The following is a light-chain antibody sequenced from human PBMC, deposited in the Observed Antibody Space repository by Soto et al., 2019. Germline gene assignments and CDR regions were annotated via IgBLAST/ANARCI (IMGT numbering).Light chain of an antibody. J-gene: IGKJ1*01. Sequence: EIVMTQSPATLSVSPGDRVTLSCRASQSVNSNLAWYQQKPGQAPRLLIYRASTRATGFPARFSGSGSGTDFTLTISGLQSEDLAVYDCQQYNDWPRTFGQGTKVDSK. CDR1: QSVNSN. CDR2: RAS. CDR3: QQYNDWPRT. V-gene: IGKV3-15*01.